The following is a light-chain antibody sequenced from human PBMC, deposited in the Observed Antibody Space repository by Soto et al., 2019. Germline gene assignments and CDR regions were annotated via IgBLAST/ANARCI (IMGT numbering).Light chain of an antibody. CDR2: EVS. V-gene: IGLV2-14*01. J-gene: IGLJ1*01. CDR3: GSSSGITTLL. CDR1: TSDIGAYNY. Sequence: QSVLTQPASVSVSPGQSITISCAGTTSDIGAYNYVSWYQQHAGKAPKLIIYEVSRRPSGVSNRFSGSKSGSTASLTISGLQAEDEALYYCGSSSGITTLLFATGTKVTVL.